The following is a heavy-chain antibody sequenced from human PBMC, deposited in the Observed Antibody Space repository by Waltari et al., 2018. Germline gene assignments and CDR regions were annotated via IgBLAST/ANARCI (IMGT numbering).Heavy chain of an antibody. V-gene: IGHV4-39*01. D-gene: IGHD6-19*01. Sequence: QLQLQESGPGLVKPSETLSLTCTVSGGSISSSSYYWGWIRQPPGKGLEWIGSIYYSGSTYYNPSLKSRVTISVDTSKNQFSLKLSSVTAADTAVYYCARHAWGGGIAVAVIYYFDYWGQGTLVTVSS. CDR1: GGSISSSSYY. CDR2: IYYSGST. J-gene: IGHJ4*02. CDR3: ARHAWGGGIAVAVIYYFDY.